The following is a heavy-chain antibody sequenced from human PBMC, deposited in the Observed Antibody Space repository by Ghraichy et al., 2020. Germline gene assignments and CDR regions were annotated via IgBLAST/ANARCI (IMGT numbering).Heavy chain of an antibody. V-gene: IGHV3-21*01. CDR2: ISSSSSDI. Sequence: GGSLRLSCEASGFSISHYIMNWVRQAPGKGLEWVSSISSSSSDIDYADSVEGRFTISRDNAKDSLYLQMNSLRVEDTAVYYCARMVDGARYGYVWGSYRYNSDYYYYGVDVWGQGTTVTVSS. J-gene: IGHJ6*02. CDR1: GFSISHYI. CDR3: ARMVDGARYGYVWGSYRYNSDYYYYGVDV. D-gene: IGHD3-16*02.